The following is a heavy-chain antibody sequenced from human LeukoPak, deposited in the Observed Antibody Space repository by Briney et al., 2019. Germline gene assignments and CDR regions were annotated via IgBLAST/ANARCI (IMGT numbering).Heavy chain of an antibody. V-gene: IGHV3-7*03. J-gene: IGHJ4*02. CDR3: AQSGSGWYPSGDY. Sequence: GGSLRLSCAASGFTFSSYWMSWVRQAPGKGLEWLANIKQDGSEKSYVDSVKGRFTISRDNAKNSLYLQMNSLRAEDTAVYYCAQSGSGWYPSGDYWGQGTLVTVSS. CDR1: GFTFSSYW. D-gene: IGHD6-19*01. CDR2: IKQDGSEK.